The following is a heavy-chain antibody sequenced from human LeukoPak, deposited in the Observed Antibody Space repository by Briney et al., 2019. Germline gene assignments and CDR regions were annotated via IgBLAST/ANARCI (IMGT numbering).Heavy chain of an antibody. CDR1: GYTFTRYY. CDR3: ARVQSGAIAAAGTLDY. J-gene: IGHJ4*02. Sequence: GASVKVSCKASGYTFTRYYIHWVRQAPGQGLEWMGIINPSGGGTSYAQKFQGRVTMTRDMSTSTVYMEMSSLRFEDTAVYYCARVQSGAIAAAGTLDYWGQGTLVTVSS. V-gene: IGHV1-46*01. CDR2: INPSGGGT. D-gene: IGHD6-13*01.